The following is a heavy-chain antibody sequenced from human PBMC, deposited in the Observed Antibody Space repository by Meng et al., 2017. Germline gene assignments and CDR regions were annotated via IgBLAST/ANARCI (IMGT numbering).Heavy chain of an antibody. CDR1: VVSVCIVSYY. CDR2: IYYSGRT. D-gene: IGHD3-10*01. V-gene: IGHV4-61*01. J-gene: IGHJ4*02. CDR3: ARSMVRGVIIYTRTYYFDY. Sequence: SHTRSLACHVSVVSVCIVSYYWGWLRQPPGKGLEWIGYIYYSGRTNDNPSLKSRVTISVDTSKNQFSLKLSSVTAADTAVYYCARSMVRGVIIYTRTYYFDYWGQGTLVTVSS.